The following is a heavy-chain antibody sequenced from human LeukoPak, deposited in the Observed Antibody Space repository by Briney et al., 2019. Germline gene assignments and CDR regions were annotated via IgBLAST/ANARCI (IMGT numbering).Heavy chain of an antibody. J-gene: IGHJ4*02. CDR3: ATGGAKSAAMTY. V-gene: IGHV4-59*01. CDR1: GGSISSYY. Sequence: SETLSLTCTVSGGSISSYYWSWIRQPPGKGLEWIGYIYYSGSTNYNPFLKSRVTISVDTSKNQFSLKLSSVTAADTAVYYCATGGAKSAAMTYWGQGTLVTVSS. CDR2: IYYSGST. D-gene: IGHD2-2*01.